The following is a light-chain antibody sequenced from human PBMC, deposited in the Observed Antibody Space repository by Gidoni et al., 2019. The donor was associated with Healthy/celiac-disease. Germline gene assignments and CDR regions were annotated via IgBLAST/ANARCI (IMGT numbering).Light chain of an antibody. V-gene: IGKV3-11*01. CDR1: QSVSSY. CDR2: DSS. J-gene: IGKJ1*01. Sequence: EIALTQSPATLSLSPGERATLSCRACQSVSSYLAWYQQKPGQAPRLLIYDSSNRATGIPARFSGSGSGTDFTLTISSLEPEDFAVYYCQRRSNWPPWTFGQGTKVEIK. CDR3: QRRSNWPPWT.